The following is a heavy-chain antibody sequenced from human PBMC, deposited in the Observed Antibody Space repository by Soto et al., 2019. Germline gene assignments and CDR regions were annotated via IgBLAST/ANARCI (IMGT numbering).Heavy chain of an antibody. V-gene: IGHV5-51*01. D-gene: IGHD2-8*02. CDR1: GYSFSNFW. CDR3: ASSVLVTSTMNYFDL. J-gene: IGHJ4*02. CDR2: IYPDDSDT. Sequence: GESLKISCQASGYSFSNFWIAWVRQMPGEGLEWLGIIYPDDSDTRYSPSFLGQVTISADKSVKTTYLQWSSLKASDTAIYFCASSVLVTSTMNYFDLWGQGTLVTVSS.